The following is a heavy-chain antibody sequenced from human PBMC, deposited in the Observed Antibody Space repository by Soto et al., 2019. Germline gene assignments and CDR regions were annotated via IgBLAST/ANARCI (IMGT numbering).Heavy chain of an antibody. Sequence: SETLSLTCTVSGGSISSYYWSWIRQPPGKGLEWIGYIYYSGSTNYNPSLKSRVTISVDTSKNQFSLKLSSVPAADTAVYYCARQPPAMVRGVINYYYGMDVWGQGTTVTVSS. V-gene: IGHV4-59*08. CDR3: ARQPPAMVRGVINYYYGMDV. D-gene: IGHD3-10*01. CDR2: IYYSGST. J-gene: IGHJ6*02. CDR1: GGSISSYY.